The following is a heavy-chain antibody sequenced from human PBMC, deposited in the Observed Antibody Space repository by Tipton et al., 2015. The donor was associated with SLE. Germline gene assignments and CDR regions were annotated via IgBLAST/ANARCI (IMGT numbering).Heavy chain of an antibody. D-gene: IGHD1-1*01. Sequence: GSLRLSCAASGFTFSDYAMSWVRQAPGKGLEWVSVIYSAVSSTYYADSVKGRFTISRDNSKNTLFLQMNSLRPEDTAVYYCAKELGAGTVYWYFDLWGRGTPVTVSS. J-gene: IGHJ2*01. V-gene: IGHV3-23*03. CDR2: IYSAVSST. CDR1: GFTFSDYA. CDR3: AKELGAGTVYWYFDL.